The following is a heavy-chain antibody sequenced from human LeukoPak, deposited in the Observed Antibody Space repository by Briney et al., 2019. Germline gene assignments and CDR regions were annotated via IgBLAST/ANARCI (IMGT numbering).Heavy chain of an antibody. CDR3: ARDKTTGFKNDFDS. CDR1: GFTFSDYS. Sequence: PGGSLRLSCAASGFTFSDYSMNWVRQAPGKGLEWLSFIGGRGSTVYYADSVKGRFTISIDNAKRSLYLQMNSLRVEDTALYYCARDKTTGFKNDFDSWGQGTLVTVSP. V-gene: IGHV3-48*04. CDR2: IGGRGSTV. J-gene: IGHJ4*02. D-gene: IGHD5-24*01.